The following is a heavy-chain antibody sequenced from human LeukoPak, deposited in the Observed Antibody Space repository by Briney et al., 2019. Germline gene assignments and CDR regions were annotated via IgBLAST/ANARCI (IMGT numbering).Heavy chain of an antibody. Sequence: SVKVSCKASGGTFSSYAISWVRQAPGQGLEWMGGIIPIFGTANYAQKFQGRVTITADESTSTAYMELSSLRSEDTAVYYCARAGGYCSSTSCRYYYYYMDVWGKGTTVTVSS. D-gene: IGHD2-2*01. J-gene: IGHJ6*03. CDR2: IIPIFGTA. CDR3: ARAGGYCSSTSCRYYYYYMDV. CDR1: GGTFSSYA. V-gene: IGHV1-69*01.